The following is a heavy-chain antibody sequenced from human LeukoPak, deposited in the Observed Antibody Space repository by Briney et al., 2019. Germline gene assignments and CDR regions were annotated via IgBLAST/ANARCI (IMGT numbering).Heavy chain of an antibody. D-gene: IGHD6-19*01. CDR3: ARRRQWLVDDAFDI. CDR1: GGSISSYY. Sequence: PSETLSLTCTVSGGSISSYYWSWIRQPPGKGLEWIGYIYYSGSTNSNPSLKSRVTISVDTSKNQFSLKLSSVTAADTAVYYCARRRQWLVDDAFDIWGQGTMVTVSS. CDR2: IYYSGST. V-gene: IGHV4-59*08. J-gene: IGHJ3*02.